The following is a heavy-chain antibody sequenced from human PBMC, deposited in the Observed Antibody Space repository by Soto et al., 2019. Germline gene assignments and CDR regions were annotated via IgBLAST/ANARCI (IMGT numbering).Heavy chain of an antibody. CDR3: ASVGIMVHDTIDY. J-gene: IGHJ4*02. CDR1: GGSISSSNW. D-gene: IGHD2-8*01. Sequence: SETLSLTCAVSGGSISSSNWWSWVRQPPGKGLEWIGEIYHSGSTNYNPSLKSRVTISVDKSKNQFSLKLSSVTAADTAVYYCASVGIMVHDTIDYWGQGTLVTV. CDR2: IYHSGST. V-gene: IGHV4-4*02.